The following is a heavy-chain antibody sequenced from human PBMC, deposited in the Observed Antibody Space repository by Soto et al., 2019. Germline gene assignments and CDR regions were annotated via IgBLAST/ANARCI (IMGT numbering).Heavy chain of an antibody. J-gene: IGHJ5*02. V-gene: IGHV1-2*02. Sequence: PGGSLRLSCAASGFTFSTYAMYWVRQAPGKGLEWMGWINPNSGGTNYAQKFQGRVTMTRDTSISTAYMELSRLRSDDTAVYYCARETDSYCSSTSCPDGMGEGWFDPWGQGTLVTVSS. CDR1: GFTFSTYA. CDR2: INPNSGGT. CDR3: ARETDSYCSSTSCPDGMGEGWFDP. D-gene: IGHD2-2*01.